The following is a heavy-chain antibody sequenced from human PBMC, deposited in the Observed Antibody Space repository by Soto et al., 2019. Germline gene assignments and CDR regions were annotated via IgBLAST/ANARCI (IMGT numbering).Heavy chain of an antibody. CDR2: INPNSGGT. Sequence: VASVKVSCKASGYTFTGYYMRWVRQAPGQGLEWMGWINPNSGGTNYAQKFQGRVTMTRDTSISTAYMELSRLRSDDTAVYYCATSLSAGYYYGMDVWGQGTTVTVSS. CDR1: GYTFTGYY. V-gene: IGHV1-2*02. CDR3: ATSLSAGYYYGMDV. J-gene: IGHJ6*02. D-gene: IGHD6-25*01.